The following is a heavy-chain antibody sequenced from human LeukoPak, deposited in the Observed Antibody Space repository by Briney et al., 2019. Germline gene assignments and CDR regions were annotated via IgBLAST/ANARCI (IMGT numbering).Heavy chain of an antibody. CDR3: AKDRGVSGCFDY. D-gene: IGHD6-25*01. Sequence: PGGSLRLSCGASGFTLSSYGMHCVRQAPGRGLEWVAFIRYDGSNKYYADSVTGRLTISRDNSKNTLYLQMNSLRAEDTAVYYCAKDRGVSGCFDYWGQGTLVTVSS. V-gene: IGHV3-30*02. J-gene: IGHJ4*02. CDR1: GFTLSSYG. CDR2: IRYDGSNK.